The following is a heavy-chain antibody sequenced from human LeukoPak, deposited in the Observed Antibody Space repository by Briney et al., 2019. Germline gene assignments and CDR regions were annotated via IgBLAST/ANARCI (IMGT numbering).Heavy chain of an antibody. D-gene: IGHD2-2*01. Sequence: GASVKVSCKASGYTFTGYYMHWVRQAPGQGREWMGWINPNSGGTNYAQKFQGRVTMTRDTSISTAYMELSRLRSDDTAVYYCASGDIVVVPAAPRYYYYYMDVWGKGTTVTVSS. V-gene: IGHV1-2*02. J-gene: IGHJ6*03. CDR1: GYTFTGYY. CDR2: INPNSGGT. CDR3: ASGDIVVVPAAPRYYYYYMDV.